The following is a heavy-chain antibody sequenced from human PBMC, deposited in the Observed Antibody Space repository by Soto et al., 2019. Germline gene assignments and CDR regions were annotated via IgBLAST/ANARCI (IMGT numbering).Heavy chain of an antibody. Sequence: SETLSLTCTVSGGSVSSGSYYWSWIRQPPGKGLEWIGYIYYSGSTNYNPSLKSRVTISVDTSKNQFSLKLSSVTAADTAVYYCARDHYYDSSGLDYWGQGTLVTVSS. D-gene: IGHD3-22*01. CDR3: ARDHYYDSSGLDY. J-gene: IGHJ4*02. V-gene: IGHV4-61*01. CDR1: GGSVSSGSYY. CDR2: IYYSGST.